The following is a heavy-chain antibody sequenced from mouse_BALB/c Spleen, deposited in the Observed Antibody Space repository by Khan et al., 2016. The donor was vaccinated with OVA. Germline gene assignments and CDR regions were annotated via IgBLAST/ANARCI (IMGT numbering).Heavy chain of an antibody. J-gene: IGHJ3*01. V-gene: IGHV2-2*02. Sequence: QVQLKESGPGLVQPSQSLSITCTVSGFSLNNYSVHWVRQSPGKGLEWLGVIWSAGSTDYNAAFISRLTISKDNSRSQVFFKMNSLQPNDPAIYYCARSGYDYGRAALFAYWGQGTLVTVSA. D-gene: IGHD2-4*01. CDR1: GFSLNNYS. CDR2: IWSAGST. CDR3: ARSGYDYGRAALFAY.